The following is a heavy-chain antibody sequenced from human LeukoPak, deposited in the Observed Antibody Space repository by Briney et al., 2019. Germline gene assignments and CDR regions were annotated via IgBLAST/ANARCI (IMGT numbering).Heavy chain of an antibody. D-gene: IGHD3-9*01. J-gene: IGHJ6*03. CDR2: IYYSGST. Sequence: PSETLSLTCTVSGGSISSYYWSWIRQPPGKGLEWIGYIYYSGSTNYNPSLKSRVTISVDTSKNQFSLKLSSVTAADTAVYYCARGVTHYDILTGASTYYYYMDVWGKGTTVTISS. V-gene: IGHV4-59*01. CDR3: ARGVTHYDILTGASTYYYYMDV. CDR1: GGSISSYY.